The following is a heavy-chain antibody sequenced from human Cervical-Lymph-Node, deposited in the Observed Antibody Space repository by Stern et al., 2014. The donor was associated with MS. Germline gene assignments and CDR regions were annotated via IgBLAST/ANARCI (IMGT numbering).Heavy chain of an antibody. D-gene: IGHD3-10*01. CDR1: GGTFNNFA. CDR2: IIPVLHTP. J-gene: IGHJ5*02. CDR3: ARGGNYYGSGSYYHNWFDP. V-gene: IGHV1-69*06. Sequence: QMQLVQSGAEVKKPGSSVRVSCKTSGGTFNNFAVSWVRQAPGQGLEWMGGIIPVLHTPYYAQKFQGRVTITADISTTTVYMELRSLRSEDTAIYYCARGGNYYGSGSYYHNWFDPWGQGSLVTVSS.